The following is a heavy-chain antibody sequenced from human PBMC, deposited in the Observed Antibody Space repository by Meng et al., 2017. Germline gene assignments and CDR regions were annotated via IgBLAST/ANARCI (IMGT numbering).Heavy chain of an antibody. CDR1: GFTVSSNY. D-gene: IGHD1-26*01. CDR3: ARGGSYYSY. CDR2: IYSGGST. V-gene: IGHV3-53*02. J-gene: IGHJ4*02. Sequence: GLLVETVVGVLQPGGPLSLSCAASGFTVSSNYMSWVRQAPGKGLEWVSVIYSGGSTYYADSVKGRFTISRDNSKNTLYLQMNSLRAEDTAVYYCARGGSYYSYWGQGTLVTVSS.